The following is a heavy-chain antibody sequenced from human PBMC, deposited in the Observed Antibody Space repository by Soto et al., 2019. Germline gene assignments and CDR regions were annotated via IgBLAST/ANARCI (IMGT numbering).Heavy chain of an antibody. Sequence: PSETLSLTCAVSSGSIISNWWSWVRQPPGKGLEWIGEIYHSGSTNYNPSLNSRVTISVDKSKNHFSLGLSSVTAADTAVYYCSSQTYSYAWHHWGQGTQVTSPQ. J-gene: IGHJ5*02. CDR1: SGSIISNW. CDR3: SSQTYSYAWHH. D-gene: IGHD5-18*01. V-gene: IGHV4-4*02. CDR2: IYHSGST.